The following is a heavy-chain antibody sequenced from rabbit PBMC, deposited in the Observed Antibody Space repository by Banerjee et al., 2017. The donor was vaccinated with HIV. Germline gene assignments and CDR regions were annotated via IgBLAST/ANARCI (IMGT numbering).Heavy chain of an antibody. V-gene: IGHV1S47*01. CDR2: IYPNYGTT. Sequence: QEQLVESGGGLVTLGGSLKLSCKASGIDFSSYGISWVRQAPGKGLEWIAYIYPNYGTTDYASWVNGRFTISLDNAQNTVFLHMTSLTAADTATYFCARGWDTYGYADYAYAAIDGFNPWGPGTLVTVS. CDR3: ARGWDTYGYADYAYAAIDGFNP. J-gene: IGHJ2*01. D-gene: IGHD6-1*01. CDR1: GIDFSSYG.